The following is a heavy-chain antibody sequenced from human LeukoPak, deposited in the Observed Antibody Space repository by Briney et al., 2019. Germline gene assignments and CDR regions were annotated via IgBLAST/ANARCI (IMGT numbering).Heavy chain of an antibody. V-gene: IGHV3-48*03. CDR3: ARDYRLSSGYYYPTPAFDI. J-gene: IGHJ3*02. D-gene: IGHD3-22*01. Sequence: GGSLRLSCAASGFTFSSYEMNWVRQAPGKGLEWVAYISSDGSTIYYADSVKGQFTISRDNAKNSLYVQMNSLRAEDTAVYYCARDYRLSSGYYYPTPAFDIWGQGTMVTVSS. CDR1: GFTFSSYE. CDR2: ISSDGSTI.